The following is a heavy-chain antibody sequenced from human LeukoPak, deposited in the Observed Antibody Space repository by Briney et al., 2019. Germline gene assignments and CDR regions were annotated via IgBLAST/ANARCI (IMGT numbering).Heavy chain of an antibody. CDR1: GGSFSGYQ. Sequence: SETLSLTCAVYGGSFSGYQWSWVRQPPGKGLEWIGEINHSGVADYNPSLKSRVTISLDTSKNQFSLRLRSVTAADTAMYYCARILRYYGSGSYGYWGQRTLVTVSS. D-gene: IGHD3-10*01. CDR3: ARILRYYGSGSYGY. J-gene: IGHJ4*02. V-gene: IGHV4-34*01. CDR2: INHSGVA.